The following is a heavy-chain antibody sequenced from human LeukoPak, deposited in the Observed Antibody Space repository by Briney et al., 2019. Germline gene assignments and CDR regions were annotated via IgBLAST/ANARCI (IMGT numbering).Heavy chain of an antibody. D-gene: IGHD2-21*02. V-gene: IGHV1-2*02. CDR3: AAEVVTTHSSAYDH. J-gene: IGHJ5*02. CDR2: INPNSGGT. CDR1: GYTFTGYY. Sequence: ASVKVSCKASGYTFTGYYMHWVRQAPGQGLEWMGWINPNSGGTNYAQKFQGRVTMTRDTSMNTAYLDLTNLTSEDTAVYYCAAEVVTTHSSAYDHWGQGTLVTVSS.